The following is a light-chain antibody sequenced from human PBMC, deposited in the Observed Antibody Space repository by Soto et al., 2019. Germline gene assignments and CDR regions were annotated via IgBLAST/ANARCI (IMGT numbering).Light chain of an antibody. CDR1: QSVNRY. J-gene: IGKJ1*01. CDR2: DAS. CDR3: QQRDIWPWT. V-gene: IGKV3-11*01. Sequence: EIVLTQSPATLSLCPGEGATLSCWASQSVNRYLVWYQQKPGQAPRLLMYDASKRATGIPARFSGSGSGTDFTLTISSLEPEDFAVYYCQQRDIWPWTFGQGTKVDIK.